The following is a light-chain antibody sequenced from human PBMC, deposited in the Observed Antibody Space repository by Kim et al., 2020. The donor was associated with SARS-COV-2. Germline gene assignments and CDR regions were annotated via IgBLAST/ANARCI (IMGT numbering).Light chain of an antibody. CDR3: NSRDSSGFSHV. Sequence: SSELTQDPAVSVALGQTVRITCQGDSLRSYSASWYQQRPGQAPILVIYNQDTRPSGIPDRFSGSQSRDTASLTITGTQAEDEADYYCNSRDSSGFSHVFGGGTQLTVL. CDR1: SLRSYS. V-gene: IGLV3-19*01. CDR2: NQD. J-gene: IGLJ2*01.